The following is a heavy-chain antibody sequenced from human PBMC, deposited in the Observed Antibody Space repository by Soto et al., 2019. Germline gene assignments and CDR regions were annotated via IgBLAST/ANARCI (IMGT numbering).Heavy chain of an antibody. V-gene: IGHV1-24*01. D-gene: IGHD3-10*01. Sequence: ASVKVSCKVSGYTLTELSMHWVRQAPGKGLEWMGGFDPEDGETIYAQKFQGRVTMTEDTSTDTAYMELSSLRSEDTAVYYCATTWEYGSGSYYFDYWGQGTLVTVSS. CDR1: GYTLTELS. J-gene: IGHJ4*02. CDR3: ATTWEYGSGSYYFDY. CDR2: FDPEDGET.